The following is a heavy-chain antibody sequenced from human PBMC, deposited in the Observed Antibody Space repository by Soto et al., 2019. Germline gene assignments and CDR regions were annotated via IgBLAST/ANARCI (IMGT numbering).Heavy chain of an antibody. CDR3: ARQGSWSGSWFDP. D-gene: IGHD6-13*01. J-gene: IGHJ5*02. V-gene: IGHV4-39*01. Sequence: SENLPLTCSVSGSSISNTGSYRGLLRQPPGKGLEWLGTVYSSGVTYYNPSLKSRVTVPVDTSKSQFPLKMRSVTAADMAVYYCARQGSWSGSWFDPWGQGTLITVS. CDR2: VYSSGVT. CDR1: GSSISNTGSY.